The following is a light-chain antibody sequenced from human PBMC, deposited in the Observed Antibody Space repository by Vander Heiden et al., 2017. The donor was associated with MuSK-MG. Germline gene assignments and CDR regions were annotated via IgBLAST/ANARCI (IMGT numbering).Light chain of an antibody. Sequence: PSSLSASVGDRVTITCRASQSISNYLNWYQQRPGKAPKLLIYDASSLETGVPSRFSGSGSGTDFTFTISSLQPEDIATYYCQQNDNLPHTFGEGTKVEIK. V-gene: IGKV1-33*01. CDR2: DAS. CDR1: QSISNY. CDR3: QQNDNLPHT. J-gene: IGKJ4*01.